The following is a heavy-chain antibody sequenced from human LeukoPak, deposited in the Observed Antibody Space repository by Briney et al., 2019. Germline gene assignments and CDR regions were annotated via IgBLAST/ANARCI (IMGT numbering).Heavy chain of an antibody. CDR3: ARDYSRLLWFGELLGWFDP. Sequence: SVKVSCKASGGTFSSYAISWVRQAPGQGLEWMGGIIPIFGTANYAQKFQGRVTITADESTSTAYMELSSLRSEDTAVYYCARDYSRLLWFGELLGWFDPWGQGTPVTVSS. D-gene: IGHD3-10*01. CDR2: IIPIFGTA. J-gene: IGHJ5*02. V-gene: IGHV1-69*01. CDR1: GGTFSSYA.